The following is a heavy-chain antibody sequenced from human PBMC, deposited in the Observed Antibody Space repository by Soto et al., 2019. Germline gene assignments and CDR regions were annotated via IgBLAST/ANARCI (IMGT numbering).Heavy chain of an antibody. CDR2: ISSTRSYI. V-gene: IGHV3-21*01. CDR1: GFTFSTYS. Sequence: PGGSLRLSCAASGFTFSTYSLHWVRQAPGKGLEWVSSISSTRSYIYYADSVKGRFTISRDNAKNSLYLQMNSLRAEDTAVYYCAREQPSSITIFGVVTALDYYYYYYMDVWGKGTTVTVSS. J-gene: IGHJ6*03. D-gene: IGHD3-3*01. CDR3: AREQPSSITIFGVVTALDYYYYYYMDV.